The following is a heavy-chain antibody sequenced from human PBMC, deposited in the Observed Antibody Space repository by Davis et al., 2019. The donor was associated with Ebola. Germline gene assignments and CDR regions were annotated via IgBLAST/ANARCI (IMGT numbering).Heavy chain of an antibody. CDR2: ISYDGSNK. CDR3: AKDPSFIKHYFDY. V-gene: IGHV3-30*18. J-gene: IGHJ4*02. Sequence: GESLKLSCAASGFTFSSYGMHWVRQAPGKGLEWVAVISYDGSNKYYADSVKGRFTISRDNSKNTLYLQMNSLRAEDTAVYYCAKDPSFIKHYFDYWGQGTLVTVSS. CDR1: GFTFSSYG.